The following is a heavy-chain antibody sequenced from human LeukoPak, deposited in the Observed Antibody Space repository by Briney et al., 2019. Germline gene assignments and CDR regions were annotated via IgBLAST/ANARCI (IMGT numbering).Heavy chain of an antibody. J-gene: IGHJ6*02. V-gene: IGHV3-11*01. Sequence: GGSLRLSCAASGFTFSDYYMSWIRQAPGKGLEWVSYISSSGSTIYYADSVKGRFTISRDNAKNSLYLQTNSLRAEDTAVYYCARVGRTYCGGDCYLYYYGMDVWGQGTTVTVSS. CDR3: ARVGRTYCGGDCYLYYYGMDV. CDR1: GFTFSDYY. CDR2: ISSSGSTI. D-gene: IGHD2-21*02.